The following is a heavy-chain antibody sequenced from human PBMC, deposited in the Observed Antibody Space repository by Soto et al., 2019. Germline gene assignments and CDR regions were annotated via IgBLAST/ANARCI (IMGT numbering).Heavy chain of an antibody. CDR1: GGSVSSGSYY. D-gene: IGHD3-22*01. Sequence: ETLSLTLTVSGGSVSSGSYYWSWIRQPQGKGLEWIGYIYYSGSTNYNPSLKSRVTISVDTSKNQFSLKLSSVTAAETAVYYCARGTRTMIVVGPFDYWGQGTLVTVSS. CDR2: IYYSGST. CDR3: ARGTRTMIVVGPFDY. J-gene: IGHJ4*02. V-gene: IGHV4-61*01.